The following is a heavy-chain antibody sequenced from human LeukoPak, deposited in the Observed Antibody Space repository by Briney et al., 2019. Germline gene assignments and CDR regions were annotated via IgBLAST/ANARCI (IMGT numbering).Heavy chain of an antibody. D-gene: IGHD2-15*01. V-gene: IGHV6-1*01. Sequence: SQTLSLTCAISGDXVSTNNAAWTWIRQSPSRGLEWQGRTYYRSKWYNDYAVSVKSRITINSDTSKNQFSLQLNSVTPEDTAAYYCARDLVGNYDYGMDVWGQGTTVTVSS. CDR3: ARDLVGNYDYGMDV. CDR2: TYYRSKWYN. J-gene: IGHJ6*02. CDR1: GDXVSTNNAA.